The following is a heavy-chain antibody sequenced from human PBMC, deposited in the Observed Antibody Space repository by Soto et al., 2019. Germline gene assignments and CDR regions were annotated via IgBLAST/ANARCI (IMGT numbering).Heavy chain of an antibody. CDR1: GFTFSNYG. J-gene: IGHJ4*02. CDR3: AKDRGYCTNGVCPFWDY. CDR2: ISNSGGST. Sequence: PGGSLRLSCAASGFTFSNYGMSWVRQAPGKGLEWVSSISNSGGSTYYADSVKGRFTISRDTSKNTLYLQMDSLRVEDTAIYYCAKDRGYCTNGVCPFWDYWGQGTLVTVSS. D-gene: IGHD2-8*01. V-gene: IGHV3-23*01.